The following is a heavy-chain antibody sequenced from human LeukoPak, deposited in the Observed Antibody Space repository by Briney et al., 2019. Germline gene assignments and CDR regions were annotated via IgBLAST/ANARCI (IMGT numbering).Heavy chain of an antibody. V-gene: IGHV4-4*07. CDR1: GGSIRNYF. D-gene: IGHD3-22*01. CDR2: IYTSGST. CDR3: ARESKSYDGSGFYHDY. J-gene: IGHJ4*02. Sequence: SETLSLTCSVSGGSIRNYFWSWIRHPAGKALEWIGRIYTSGSTDYNPSLRSRVTMSVDTSRNQFSLRLTSMTAADTAVYYCARESKSYDGSGFYHDYWGQGTLVTVSS.